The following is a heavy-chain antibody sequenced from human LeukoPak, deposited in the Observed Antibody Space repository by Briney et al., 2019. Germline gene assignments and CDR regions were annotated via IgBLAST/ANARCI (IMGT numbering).Heavy chain of an antibody. J-gene: IGHJ4*02. CDR1: GGSISSGSYY. V-gene: IGHV4-61*02. CDR2: IYTSGST. Sequence: SQTLSLTCTVSGGSISSGSYYWSWIRQPAGKGLEWIGRIYTSGSTNYNPSLKGRVTISVDTSKNQFSLKLRSVTAADTAVYYCARESDALELFDYWGQGTLVTVS. D-gene: IGHD1-7*01. CDR3: ARESDALELFDY.